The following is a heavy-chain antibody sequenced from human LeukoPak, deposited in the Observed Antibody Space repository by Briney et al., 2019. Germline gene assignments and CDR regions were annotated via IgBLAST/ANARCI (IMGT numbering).Heavy chain of an antibody. CDR1: GGSFRGYY. CDR3: AREKEESYYYYYYMDV. J-gene: IGHJ6*03. Sequence: PSETLSLTCAVYGGSFRGYYWSWIRQPPGKGLEWIGEINHSGSTNYNPSLKSRVTISVDTSKNQFSLKLSSVTAADTAVYYCAREKEESYYYYYYMDVWGKGTTVTVSS. V-gene: IGHV4-34*01. CDR2: INHSGST. D-gene: IGHD2/OR15-2a*01.